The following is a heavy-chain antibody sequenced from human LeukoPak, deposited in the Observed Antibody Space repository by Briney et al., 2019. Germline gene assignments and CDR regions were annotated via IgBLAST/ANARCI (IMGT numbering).Heavy chain of an antibody. Sequence: GGSLRLSCSASGFPFSSYAMHWVRQAPGKGLEWVSTISSSGGNTYYADSVKGRFTLSRDNSKNTLYLQMNSLRAEDTAVYYCAKDNYHFADWGQGTLVTVSS. V-gene: IGHV3-23*01. J-gene: IGHJ4*02. CDR2: ISSSGGNT. CDR1: GFPFSSYA. CDR3: AKDNYHFAD. D-gene: IGHD3-3*01.